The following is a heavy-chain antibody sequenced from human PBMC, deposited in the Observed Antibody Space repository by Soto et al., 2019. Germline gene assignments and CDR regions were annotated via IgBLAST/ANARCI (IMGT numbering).Heavy chain of an antibody. J-gene: IGHJ5*02. D-gene: IGHD5-18*01. CDR1: GFTFTSYA. V-gene: IGHV1-46*01. Sequence: ASVKVSCKASGFTFTSYAITWVRQAPGQGLEWMGIINPCGGSTSYAQKFQGRVTMTTDTSTSTVYMELSSPRSEDTAVYYCARVYPSDTRYGYVGNNWFDPWGQGTLVTVSS. CDR3: ARVYPSDTRYGYVGNNWFDP. CDR2: INPCGGST.